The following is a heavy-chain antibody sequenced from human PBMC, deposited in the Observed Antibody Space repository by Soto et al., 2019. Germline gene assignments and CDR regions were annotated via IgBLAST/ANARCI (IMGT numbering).Heavy chain of an antibody. CDR3: ARGAYDDNGPLDY. CDR1: GYTFTSYG. J-gene: IGHJ4*02. V-gene: IGHV1-18*01. CDR2: ISGFNGNT. Sequence: QVKLVQSGAEVKKPGASVKVSCKSSGYTFTSYGFNWVRQAPGQGLEWMGWISGFNGNTEYAQKLQGRVSMTTDTSTSTAYLEVRSLRSDDTAVYYCARGAYDDNGPLDYWGQGTLVTVSS. D-gene: IGHD3-22*01.